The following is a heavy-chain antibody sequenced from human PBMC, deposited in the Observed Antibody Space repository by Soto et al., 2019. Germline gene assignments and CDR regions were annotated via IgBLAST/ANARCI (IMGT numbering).Heavy chain of an antibody. J-gene: IGHJ2*01. CDR1: GFTFSSYA. CDR2: ISGSGGST. V-gene: IGHV3-23*01. Sequence: EVPLLESGGGLVQPGGSLRLSCAASGFTFSSYAMNWVRQAPGKGLEWVSVISGSGGSTYYADAVKGRFTISRDNSKNTLYLQMNSLRAEDTAVYYCAKRTVGWYFDLWGRVTLVTVSS. D-gene: IGHD4-17*01. CDR3: AKRTVGWYFDL.